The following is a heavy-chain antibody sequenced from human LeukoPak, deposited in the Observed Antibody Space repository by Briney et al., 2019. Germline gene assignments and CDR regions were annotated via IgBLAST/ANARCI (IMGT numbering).Heavy chain of an antibody. D-gene: IGHD5-18*01. V-gene: IGHV4-59*08. Sequence: SETLSLTCTVSGGSISSYCWSWIRQPPGRGLEWIGYIYYSGSTNYNPSLKSRVTISVDTSKNQFSLKLSSVTAADTAVYYCARLLIVDTAMVGSHYFDYWGQGTLVTVSS. CDR2: IYYSGST. J-gene: IGHJ4*02. CDR1: GGSISSYC. CDR3: ARLLIVDTAMVGSHYFDY.